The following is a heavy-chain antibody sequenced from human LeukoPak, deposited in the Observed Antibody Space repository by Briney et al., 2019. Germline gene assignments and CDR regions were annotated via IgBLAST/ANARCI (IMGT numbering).Heavy chain of an antibody. D-gene: IGHD3-10*01. CDR1: GFTFSSYE. J-gene: IGHJ3*02. Sequence: GGSLRLSCAASGFTFSSYEMNWVRQAPGKGLEWVSYISSSGSTIYYADSVKGRFTISRDNAKNSLYLQINSLRAEDTAVYYCASGITMVRGVKGFYAFDIWGQGTMVTVSS. V-gene: IGHV3-48*03. CDR2: ISSSGSTI. CDR3: ASGITMVRGVKGFYAFDI.